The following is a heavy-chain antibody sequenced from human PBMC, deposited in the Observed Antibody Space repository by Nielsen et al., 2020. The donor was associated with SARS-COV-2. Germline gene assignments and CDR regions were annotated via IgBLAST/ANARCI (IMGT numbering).Heavy chain of an antibody. V-gene: IGHV4-59*13. CDR2: IYYSGNT. Sequence: SETLSLTCAVSGGSITTYYWHWIRKSPGKGLEWIGYIYYSGNTNYNPSLKSRVTISVDTSKNQFSLKLSSVTAADTAVYYCARDDDNWGSLAYWGQGTLVTVSS. D-gene: IGHD7-27*01. CDR1: GGSITTYY. J-gene: IGHJ4*02. CDR3: ARDDDNWGSLAY.